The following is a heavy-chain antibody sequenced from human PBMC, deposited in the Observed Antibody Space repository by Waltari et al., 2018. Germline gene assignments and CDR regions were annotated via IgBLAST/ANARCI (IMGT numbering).Heavy chain of an antibody. D-gene: IGHD3-3*01. J-gene: IGHJ6*02. CDR2: ISSSVSTI. V-gene: IGHV3-48*03. CDR1: GFTFSSYE. CDR3: ASKQEWFKGMDV. Sequence: EVQLVESGGGLVQPGGSLRLSCAASGFTFSSYEMNWVSQAPGKGLEWVSYISSSVSTIYYADSVKGRSTISRDNAKNSLYLQMNSLRAEDTAVYYCASKQEWFKGMDVWGQGTTVTVSS.